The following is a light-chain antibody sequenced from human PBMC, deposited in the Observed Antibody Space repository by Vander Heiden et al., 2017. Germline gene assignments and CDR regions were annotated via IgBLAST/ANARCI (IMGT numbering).Light chain of an antibody. J-gene: IGLJ2*01. CDR1: SSDVGNYNL. CDR3: CSRSAGSTTLV. V-gene: IGLV2-23*02. CDR2: EVT. Sequence: HSALTQPASVSGSPGQSFTISCTGTSSDVGNYNLVSWYQQYPDKAPKLMIYEVTERPSGVSNRFSGSKSGNTASLTISGLQAEDEADYYCCSRSAGSTTLVFGGGTKLTVL.